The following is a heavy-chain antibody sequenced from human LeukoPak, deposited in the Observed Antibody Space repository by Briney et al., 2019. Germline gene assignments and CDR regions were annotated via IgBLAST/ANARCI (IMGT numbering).Heavy chain of an antibody. CDR1: GFTFISYG. CDR3: AKDLSSSGYYGIYYYGMDV. D-gene: IGHD3-22*01. Sequence: SLRLSCAASGFTFISYGMHWVRQAPGKGLEWVAVISYDGSNKYYADSVKGRFTISRDNSKNTLYLQMNSLRAEDTAVYYCAKDLSSSGYYGIYYYGMDVWGQGTTVTVSS. V-gene: IGHV3-30*18. J-gene: IGHJ6*02. CDR2: ISYDGSNK.